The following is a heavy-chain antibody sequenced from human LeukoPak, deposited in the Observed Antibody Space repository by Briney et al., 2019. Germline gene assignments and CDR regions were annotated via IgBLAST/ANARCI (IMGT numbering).Heavy chain of an antibody. CDR2: INEDGSTT. V-gene: IGHV3-74*01. CDR1: GFTFSSNW. Sequence: PGGSLRLSCAASGFTFSSNWMHWVRQAPGKGLVWVSRINEDGSTTNYADSVKGRSTIFRDNAKNTLYLQMNSLRAEDTAVYYCARGAGKYIDSSLDYWGQGTLVTVSS. CDR3: ARGAGKYIDSSLDY. D-gene: IGHD3-10*01. J-gene: IGHJ4*02.